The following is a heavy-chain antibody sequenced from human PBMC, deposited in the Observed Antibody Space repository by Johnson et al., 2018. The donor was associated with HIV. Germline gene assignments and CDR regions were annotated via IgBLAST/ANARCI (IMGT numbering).Heavy chain of an antibody. J-gene: IGHJ3*02. V-gene: IGHV3-66*01. CDR2: IYSGGST. Sequence: EVQLVESGGGVVRPVGSLRLSCAASGFTFDDYDMSWVRQGPGKGLEWVSVIYSGGSTYYADSVKGRFTISRDNSKNTLYLQMNSLRAEDTAVDYCARESPRRGYSYGDAFDIWGQGTMVTVSS. CDR3: ARESPRRGYSYGDAFDI. D-gene: IGHD5-18*01. CDR1: GFTFDDYD.